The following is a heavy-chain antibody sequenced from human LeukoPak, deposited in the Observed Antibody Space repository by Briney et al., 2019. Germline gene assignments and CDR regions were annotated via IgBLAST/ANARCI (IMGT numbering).Heavy chain of an antibody. D-gene: IGHD3-22*01. V-gene: IGHV4-59*01. CDR1: GGSFSSYY. Sequence: SETLSLTCAVYGGSFSSYYWSWNRQPPGKGLEWIGYIYYSGSTNYNPSLKSRVTISVDTSKNQFSLKLSSVTAADTAVYYCARDPRHSSGPLGAFDIWGQGTMVTVSS. CDR3: ARDPRHSSGPLGAFDI. J-gene: IGHJ3*02. CDR2: IYYSGST.